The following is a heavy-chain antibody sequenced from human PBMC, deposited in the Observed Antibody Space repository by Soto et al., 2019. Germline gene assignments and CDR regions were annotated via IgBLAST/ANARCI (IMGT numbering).Heavy chain of an antibody. CDR1: GFTVNSNY. CDR3: AGDFCSGGSCFRGYLDY. CDR2: IYSGGST. Sequence: GGSLRLSCAASGFTVNSNYMSWVRQAPGKGLEWVSVIYSGGSTYYADSVKGRFTISRDNSKNTLYLQMNTLRAEDTAVYYCAGDFCSGGSCFRGYLDYWGQGTLVTVSS. J-gene: IGHJ4*02. V-gene: IGHV3-66*01. D-gene: IGHD2-15*01.